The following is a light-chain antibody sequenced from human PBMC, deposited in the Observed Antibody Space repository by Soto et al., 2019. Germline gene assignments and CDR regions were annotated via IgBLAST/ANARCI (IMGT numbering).Light chain of an antibody. J-gene: IGKJ1*01. CDR1: QSVSSSY. V-gene: IGKV3-20*01. Sequence: EIVLTQSPGTLSLSPGERATLSCRASQSVSSSYLAWYQQKPGQAPRLLIYGASSRATGIPDRFSGSGSGTDFTLTISRLEPEDFSEYYCQQYANSPGTFGQGTKVEIK. CDR2: GAS. CDR3: QQYANSPGT.